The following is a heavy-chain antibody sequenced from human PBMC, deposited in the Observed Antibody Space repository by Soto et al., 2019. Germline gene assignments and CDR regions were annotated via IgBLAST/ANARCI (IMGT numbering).Heavy chain of an antibody. D-gene: IGHD6-13*01. CDR3: ARNWLSSSWFAFFDY. V-gene: IGHV3-48*02. CDR1: GFTFSSYS. Sequence: GGSLRLSCTASGFTFSSYSMNWVRQAPGKGLEWVSYISSSSVIYSADSVKGRFTISRDNAKTSLYLQMNSLRDEDTAVYYCARNWLSSSWFAFFDYWGQGTLVTVSS. CDR2: ISSSSVI. J-gene: IGHJ4*02.